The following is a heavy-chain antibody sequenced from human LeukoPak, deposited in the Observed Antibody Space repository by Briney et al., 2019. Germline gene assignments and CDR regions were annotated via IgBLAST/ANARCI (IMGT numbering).Heavy chain of an antibody. J-gene: IGHJ4*02. CDR2: IIQTSGGGTT. CDR3: ATGFSTATHDGY. Sequence: GGSLRLSCAASGFTFSSAWMTWVRQAPGKGLEWVGRIIQTSGGGTTEYAAPVKGRSTISRDDSTNTLYLQMYSLKTEDTAVYYCATGFSTATHDGYRGQGTLVTVSS. D-gene: IGHD2-15*01. V-gene: IGHV3-15*01. CDR1: GFTFSSAW.